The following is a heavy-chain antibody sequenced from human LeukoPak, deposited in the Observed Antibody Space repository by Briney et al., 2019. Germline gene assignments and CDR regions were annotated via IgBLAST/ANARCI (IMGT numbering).Heavy chain of an antibody. D-gene: IGHD2-15*01. Sequence: SQTLSLTCTVSGGSISSGSYYWSWVRQPAGEGLEWIGRIYTSGSTNYNPSLKSRVTISVDTSKNQFSLKLSSVTAADTAVYYCARGPVRVAMDVWGKGTTVTVSS. J-gene: IGHJ6*03. V-gene: IGHV4-61*02. CDR3: ARGPVRVAMDV. CDR1: GGSISSGSYY. CDR2: IYTSGST.